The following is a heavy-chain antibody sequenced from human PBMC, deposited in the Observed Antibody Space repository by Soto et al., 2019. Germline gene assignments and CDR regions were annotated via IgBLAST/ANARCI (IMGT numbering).Heavy chain of an antibody. CDR1: GGSISSGGYY. CDR2: IYYSGST. D-gene: IGHD3-10*01. J-gene: IGHJ5*02. CDR3: ARVGGINWCDP. Sequence: QVQLQESGPGLVKPSQTLSLTCTVSGGSISSGGYYWSWIRQHPGKGLEWIGYIYYSGSTYYNPSLQIRVTISVYTSKTRSPLKLSSVSAPDTAVYYGARVGGINWCDPWGQGTLVTVSS. V-gene: IGHV4-31*03.